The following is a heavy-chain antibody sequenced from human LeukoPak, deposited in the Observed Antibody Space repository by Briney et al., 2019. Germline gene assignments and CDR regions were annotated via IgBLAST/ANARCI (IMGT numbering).Heavy chain of an antibody. Sequence: GTLRLSCAASGFTFSRYGMSWVRQAPGKGLEWVSAISGSGGRTYYADSVKGRFTISRDNSKNRLYLQMNSLRAEDTAVYNCAKGDFYGSGRDYYYYMDVWGKGTTVTISS. J-gene: IGHJ6*03. CDR1: GFTFSRYG. V-gene: IGHV3-23*01. CDR3: AKGDFYGSGRDYYYYMDV. D-gene: IGHD3-10*01. CDR2: ISGSGGRT.